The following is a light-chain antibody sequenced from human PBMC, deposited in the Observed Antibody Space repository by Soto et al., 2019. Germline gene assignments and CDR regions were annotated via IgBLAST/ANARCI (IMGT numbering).Light chain of an antibody. CDR1: QSVSSSF. V-gene: IGKV3-20*01. Sequence: EIGLTQSQGTLSLSPGERATRACRASQSVSSSFLAWYQQNPGQAPRLLIYGASSRATGIPDRFSGSGSGTDFTLTISRLEPEDFAVYYCQQYGSSPKTFGQGTKVEIK. CDR2: GAS. J-gene: IGKJ1*01. CDR3: QQYGSSPKT.